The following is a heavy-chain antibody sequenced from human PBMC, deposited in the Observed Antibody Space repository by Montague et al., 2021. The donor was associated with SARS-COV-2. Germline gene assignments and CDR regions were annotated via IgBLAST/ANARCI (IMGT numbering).Heavy chain of an antibody. J-gene: IGHJ6*03. CDR1: GGSFSTYS. CDR3: ARLGDGVVPSPILGVGPYYSYYYMDV. V-gene: IGHV4-34*01. Sequence: SETLSLTCAVHGGSFSTYSWNWIRQPPGKGLEWTEEIHHGGSTNYNPSLKSRVTISADTSKNQFSLKLTSVAAADTAVYYCARLGDGVVPSPILGVGPYYSYYYMDVGGKGPTVTV. CDR2: IHHGGST. D-gene: IGHD3-10*01.